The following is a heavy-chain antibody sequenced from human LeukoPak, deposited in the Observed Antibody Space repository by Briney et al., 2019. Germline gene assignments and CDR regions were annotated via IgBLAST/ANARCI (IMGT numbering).Heavy chain of an antibody. Sequence: SETLSLTCTVSGYSISSGYYWGWIRQPPGKGLEWTGSIDHSGSTYYNPSLKSRVTISVDTSKNQFSLKLSSVTAADTAVYYCARVRSSGVVRGVTRSYYFDYWGQGTLVTVSS. CDR2: IDHSGST. V-gene: IGHV4-38-2*02. CDR3: ARVRSSGVVRGVTRSYYFDY. J-gene: IGHJ4*02. CDR1: GYSISSGYY. D-gene: IGHD3-10*01.